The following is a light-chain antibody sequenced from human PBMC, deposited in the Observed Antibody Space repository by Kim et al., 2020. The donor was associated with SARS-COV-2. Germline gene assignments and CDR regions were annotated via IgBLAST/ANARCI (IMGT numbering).Light chain of an antibody. V-gene: IGKV3-15*01. CDR2: AAS. CDR3: QQYTYWPL. J-gene: IGKJ4*02. CDR1: QSVDIN. Sequence: SVSPGERVTLSCRARQSVDINVAWYQQRPGQAPRLLIYAASTRAIGIPDRFSGSGSATEFTLTISSLQSEDFGIYFCQQYTYWPLFGGGTMVDIK.